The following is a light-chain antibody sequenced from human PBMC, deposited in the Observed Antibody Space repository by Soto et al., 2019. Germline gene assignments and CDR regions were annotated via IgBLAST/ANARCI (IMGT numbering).Light chain of an antibody. CDR3: SSDTRLATWL. V-gene: IGLV2-14*03. CDR2: DVN. J-gene: IGLJ3*02. CDR1: SSDVGGYNY. Sequence: QSALTQPASVSGSPGQSITISCAGTSSDVGGYNYVSCYQHPPGKATKLIIYDVNNRPSGISYRFSGSKSGNTSSLTIAVLQDEDEADYYCSSDTRLATWLFGGGTKVTVL.